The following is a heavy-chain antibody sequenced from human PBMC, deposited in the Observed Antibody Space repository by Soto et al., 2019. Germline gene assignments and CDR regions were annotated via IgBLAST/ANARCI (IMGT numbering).Heavy chain of an antibody. CDR3: ARQLGTTTLPDLFDY. J-gene: IGHJ4*02. CDR1: GFIFSTYG. Sequence: EVRLLESGGGLVQPGGSLRLSCAASGFIFSTYGMSWVRQAPGKGLEWVSAISGSGDYTYYADSVEGRFTISRDNSKITVYLQLSSLSVEDTAVYYCARQLGTTTLPDLFDYWGQGTLVTVSS. D-gene: IGHD1-1*01. CDR2: ISGSGDYT. V-gene: IGHV3-23*01.